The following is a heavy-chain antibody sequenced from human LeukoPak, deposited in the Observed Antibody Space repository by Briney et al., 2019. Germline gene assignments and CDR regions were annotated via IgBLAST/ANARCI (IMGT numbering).Heavy chain of an antibody. CDR1: GFTFSSYA. Sequence: GVLRLSCAASGFTFSSYAMSWVRQAPGKGLEWVSAISGSGGSTYYADSVKGRFTISRDNSKNTLYLQMNSLRAEDTAVYYCARGAIFGVVPLGYWGQGTLVTVSS. J-gene: IGHJ4*02. D-gene: IGHD3-3*01. CDR3: ARGAIFGVVPLGY. V-gene: IGHV3-23*01. CDR2: ISGSGGST.